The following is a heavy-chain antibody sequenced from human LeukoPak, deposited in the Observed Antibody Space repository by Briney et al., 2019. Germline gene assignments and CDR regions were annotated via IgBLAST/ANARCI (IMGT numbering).Heavy chain of an antibody. CDR2: IYHSGST. CDR3: ARSTGKDGYNRFEY. V-gene: IGHV4-4*02. Sequence: SETLSLTCAVSGGSISSSNWWSWVRQPPGKGLEWIGEIYHSGSTNYNPSLKSRVTISVDKSKNQLSLKLSSVTAADTAEYYCARSTGKDGYNRFEYWGQGTLVTVSS. D-gene: IGHD5-24*01. CDR1: GGSISSSNW. J-gene: IGHJ4*02.